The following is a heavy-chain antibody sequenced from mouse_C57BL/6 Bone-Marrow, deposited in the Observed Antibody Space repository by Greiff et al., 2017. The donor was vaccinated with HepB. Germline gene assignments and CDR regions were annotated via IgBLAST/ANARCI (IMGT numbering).Heavy chain of an antibody. CDR2: INPNNGGT. CDR1: GYTFTDYY. Sequence: VQLQQSGPELVKPGASVKISCKASGYTFTDYYMNWVKQSHGKSLEWIGDINPNNGGTSYNQKFKGKATLTVDKSSSTAYMELRSLTSEDSAVYYCARSCYDYDWFAYWGQGTLVTVSA. D-gene: IGHD2-4*01. CDR3: ARSCYDYDWFAY. J-gene: IGHJ3*01. V-gene: IGHV1-26*01.